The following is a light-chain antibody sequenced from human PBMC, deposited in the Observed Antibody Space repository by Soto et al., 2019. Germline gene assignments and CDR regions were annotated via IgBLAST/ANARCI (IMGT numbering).Light chain of an antibody. J-gene: IGKJ5*01. CDR2: GAS. CDR1: HDIKKY. CDR3: QRYDSLPAT. Sequence: DIQMTQSPSSLSASVGDRVTITCQASHDIKKYLNWYQEKPGKAPKLLIYGASNLQTGVPSRFSGSGSGTHFTFTISSLQPEDIATYYCQRYDSLPATFGQGTRLDIK. V-gene: IGKV1-33*01.